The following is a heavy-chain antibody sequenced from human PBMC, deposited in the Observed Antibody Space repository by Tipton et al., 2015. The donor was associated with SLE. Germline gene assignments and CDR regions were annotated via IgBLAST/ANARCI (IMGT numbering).Heavy chain of an antibody. J-gene: IGHJ6*03. CDR2: VYYGVST. D-gene: IGHD6-6*01. V-gene: IGHV4-59*01. CDR1: GGSISSYF. CDR3: ARGPRKLVPGSYYYYMDV. Sequence: TLSLTCSVSGGSISSYFWTWIRQPPGKGLEWIGYVYYGVSTYNNPSLKSRVTISLDTSKKQFSLKLNSVSAADTAVYYCARGPRKLVPGSYYYYMDVWGKGTTVTVSS.